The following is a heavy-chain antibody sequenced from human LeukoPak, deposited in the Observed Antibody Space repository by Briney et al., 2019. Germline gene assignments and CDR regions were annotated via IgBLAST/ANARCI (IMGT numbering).Heavy chain of an antibody. V-gene: IGHV1-18*04. CDR3: AREYYFDSSGYYFDY. J-gene: IGHJ4*02. CDR2: ISAYNGNT. Sequence: ASVKVSCKASGYTFISYGINWVRQAPGQGLEWMGWISAYNGNTDYAQKFQGRVTMTTDTSTSTAYMELRSLRSDDTAVYYCAREYYFDSSGYYFDYWGQGTLVTVSS. D-gene: IGHD3-22*01. CDR1: GYTFISYG.